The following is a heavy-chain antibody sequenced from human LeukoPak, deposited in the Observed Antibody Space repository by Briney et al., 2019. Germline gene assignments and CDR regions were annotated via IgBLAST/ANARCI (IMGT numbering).Heavy chain of an antibody. CDR2: ISGSGGST. CDR1: GFTFSSYG. D-gene: IGHD3-10*01. J-gene: IGHJ4*02. CDR3: ASPNYYGSGSYYNGFDY. Sequence: GGTLRLSCAASGFTFSSYGMSWVRQAPGKGLEWVSAISGSGGSTYYADSVKGRFTISRDNSKNTLYLQMNSLRAEDTAVYYCASPNYYGSGSYYNGFDYWGQGTLVTVSS. V-gene: IGHV3-23*01.